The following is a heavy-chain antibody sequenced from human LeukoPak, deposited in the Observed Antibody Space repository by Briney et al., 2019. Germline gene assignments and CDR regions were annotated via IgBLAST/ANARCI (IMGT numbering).Heavy chain of an antibody. J-gene: IGHJ4*02. CDR3: ARDKRRLYSSSSGGFDY. CDR2: INPNNGDT. D-gene: IGHD6-6*01. CDR1: GYTFTGYY. V-gene: IGHV1-2*02. Sequence: ASVKVSCKASGYTFTGYYIHWVRQAPGQGLEWMGWINPNNGDTNFAQKFQGRVTMTRDTSISTVYMELSRLRSEDTAVYYCARDKRRLYSSSSGGFDYWGQGTLVTVSS.